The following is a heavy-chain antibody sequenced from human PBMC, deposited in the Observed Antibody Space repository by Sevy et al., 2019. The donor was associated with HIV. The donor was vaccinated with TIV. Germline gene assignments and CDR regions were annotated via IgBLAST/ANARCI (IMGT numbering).Heavy chain of an antibody. J-gene: IGHJ5*02. Sequence: GGSLRLSCAASGFTFDDYGMSWVRQAPGKGLEWVSGINWNGGSTGYADSVKGRFTISRDNAKNSLYLQMNSLRAEDTALYYCARENILTGYCNGTTDRWFDPWGQGTLVTVS. D-gene: IGHD3-9*01. CDR2: INWNGGST. V-gene: IGHV3-20*04. CDR1: GFTFDDYG. CDR3: ARENILTGYCNGTTDRWFDP.